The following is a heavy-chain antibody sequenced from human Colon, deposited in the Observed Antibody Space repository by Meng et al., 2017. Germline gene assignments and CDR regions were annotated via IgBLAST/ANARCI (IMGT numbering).Heavy chain of an antibody. CDR2: VSTDGYI. CDR1: GFPFSDYV. D-gene: IGHD3-3*01. J-gene: IGHJ4*02. V-gene: IGHV3-21*01. CDR3: SRISIFGVVIFDL. Sequence: EVQLVESGGGLVKPGGSLRLSCAASGFPFSDYVMSWVRQAPGKGLEWVSSVSTDGYIYYAASVKGRFTISRDNAQKSLFLDMTSLRAEDTAVYYCSRISIFGVVIFDLWGQGTLVTVSS.